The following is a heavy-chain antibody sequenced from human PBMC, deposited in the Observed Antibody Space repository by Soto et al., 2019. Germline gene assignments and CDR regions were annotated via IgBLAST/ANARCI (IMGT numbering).Heavy chain of an antibody. CDR2: ISYDGSNK. CDR3: AKGPCRYDSYAFDN. D-gene: IGHD3-22*01. Sequence: LRLSCADSGLTLSSYGMHWLGEAPGKGLEWVAVISYDGSNKYYADSVKGRFTISRDNSKNTLYLQMNSLRAEDTAVYYCAKGPCRYDSYAFDNWGQGTMVTVS. CDR1: GLTLSSYG. J-gene: IGHJ3*02. V-gene: IGHV3-30*18.